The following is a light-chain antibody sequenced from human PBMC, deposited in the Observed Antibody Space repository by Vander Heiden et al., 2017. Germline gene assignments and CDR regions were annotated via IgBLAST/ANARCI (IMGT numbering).Light chain of an antibody. CDR1: HSVLTNY. J-gene: IGKJ1*01. CDR3: QQYVSSPRT. Sequence: EIVLTQSPGTLSLSPGDSVTLSCRASHSVLTNYLAWYQQKPGQAPRLLIYATSTRATDVPDRFSGSGSGTDFTLTISRLEPEDFAVYYCQQYVSSPRTFGQGTKVEIK. CDR2: ATS. V-gene: IGKV3-20*01.